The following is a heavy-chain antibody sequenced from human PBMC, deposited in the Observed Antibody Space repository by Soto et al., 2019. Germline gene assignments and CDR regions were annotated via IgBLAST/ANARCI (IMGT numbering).Heavy chain of an antibody. V-gene: IGHV4-30-4*01. Sequence: QVQLQESGPGLVKPSQTLSLTCTVSGGSISSGDYYWSWIRQPPGKGLEWIGYIYYSGSTYYNPSLKSRVTISVDTSKNQFSLKLSSVTAADTAVYYCARAPTVTTLSYYFDYWGQGTLVTVSS. J-gene: IGHJ4*02. CDR3: ARAPTVTTLSYYFDY. D-gene: IGHD4-17*01. CDR1: GGSISSGDYY. CDR2: IYYSGST.